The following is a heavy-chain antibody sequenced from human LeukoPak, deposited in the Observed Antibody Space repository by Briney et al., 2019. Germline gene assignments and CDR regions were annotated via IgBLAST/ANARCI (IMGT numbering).Heavy chain of an antibody. V-gene: IGHV4-59*12. CDR1: GGSISTEY. CDR2: IYYSGTT. Sequence: SETLSLTCTVSGGSISTEYWSWIRQPPGKGLEWIGYIYYSGTTNYNPSLKSRVTISVDTSKNQFSLKLSSVTAADTAVYYCARGSPDYYYGMDVWGQGTTVTVSS. CDR3: ARGSPDYYYGMDV. J-gene: IGHJ6*02.